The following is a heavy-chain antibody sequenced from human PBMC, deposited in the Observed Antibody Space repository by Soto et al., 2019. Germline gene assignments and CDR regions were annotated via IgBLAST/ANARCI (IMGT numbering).Heavy chain of an antibody. V-gene: IGHV4-34*01. CDR1: GGSFSGYY. D-gene: IGHD2-15*01. Sequence: QVQLQQWGAGLLKPSETLSLTCAVYGGSFSGYYWSWIRQPPGKGLEWIGEINHSGSTNYNPSLKSQGTISVDTSKNQFSLKLSSVTAADTAVYYCARGVGIVVVVAATPFDYWDQGTLVTVSS. CDR2: INHSGST. J-gene: IGHJ4*02. CDR3: ARGVGIVVVVAATPFDY.